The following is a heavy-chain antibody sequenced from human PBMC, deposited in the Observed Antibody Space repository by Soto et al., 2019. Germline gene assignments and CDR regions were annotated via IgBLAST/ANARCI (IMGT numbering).Heavy chain of an antibody. J-gene: IGHJ4*02. Sequence: QLQLQESGSGLVKPSQTLSLTCAVSGGSISSGGYSWSWIRQPPGKGLEWIGYIYHGSTYYNPTPQSRATISVDRAKNKFSLKLSSVTAADRAVYYCARAGGLGAVAVDYWGQGTLVTVSS. CDR2: IYHGST. V-gene: IGHV4-30-2*01. CDR3: ARAGGLGAVAVDY. CDR1: GGSISSGGYS. D-gene: IGHD6-19*01.